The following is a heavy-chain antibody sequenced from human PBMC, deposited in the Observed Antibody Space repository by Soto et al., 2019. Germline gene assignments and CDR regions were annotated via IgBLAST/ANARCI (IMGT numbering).Heavy chain of an antibody. D-gene: IGHD4-17*01. J-gene: IGHJ6*03. CDR1: GFTFSSYA. V-gene: IGHV3-23*01. CDR2: ISGSGGST. Sequence: GGSLRLSCAASGFTFSSYAMSWVRQAPGKGLEWVSVISGSGGSTYYADSVKGRFTISRDNSKNTLYLQMNSLRAEDTAVYYCAKHTVTTLVYYYYYYMDVWGKGTTVTVSS. CDR3: AKHTVTTLVYYYYYYMDV.